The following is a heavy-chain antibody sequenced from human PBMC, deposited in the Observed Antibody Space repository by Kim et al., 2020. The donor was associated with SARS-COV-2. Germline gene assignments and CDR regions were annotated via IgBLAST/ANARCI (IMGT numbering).Heavy chain of an antibody. Sequence: GGSLRLSCAASGFTFSSYGMHWVRQAPGKGLEWVAVISYDGSNKYYADSVKGRFTSSRDNSKNTLYLQMNSLRAEDTAVYYCARDGDDYGFDYWGQGTLVTVSS. CDR3: ARDGDDYGFDY. CDR2: ISYDGSNK. V-gene: IGHV3-33*05. D-gene: IGHD4-17*01. J-gene: IGHJ4*02. CDR1: GFTFSSYG.